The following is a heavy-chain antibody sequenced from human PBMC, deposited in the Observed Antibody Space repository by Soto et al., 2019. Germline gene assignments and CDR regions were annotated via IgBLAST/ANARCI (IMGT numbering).Heavy chain of an antibody. J-gene: IGHJ5*02. Sequence: ASVKVSCKASGYTFTSYGISWVRQAPGQGLEWMGWIGAYNGNTNYAQILQGRVTMTTDTSTSTAYMELRSLRSDDTAVYYCARVKTSGYHNWFDPWGQGTLVTVSS. V-gene: IGHV1-18*01. D-gene: IGHD3-22*01. CDR3: ARVKTSGYHNWFDP. CDR1: GYTFTSYG. CDR2: IGAYNGNT.